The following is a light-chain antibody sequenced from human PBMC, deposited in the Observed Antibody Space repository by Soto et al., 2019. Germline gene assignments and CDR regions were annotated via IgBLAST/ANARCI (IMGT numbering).Light chain of an antibody. Sequence: AIQGTEAPSARCSSVVDIVTITFRASQGIRNDLGWYQQKPGKAPKLLIYAASSLQSGVPSRFRGSGSGTDFTLTIGSLQPDDSSTSYCQPYNTYSTFGQGTKVDIK. CDR2: AAS. J-gene: IGKJ1*01. CDR1: QGIRND. V-gene: IGKV1-6*01. CDR3: QPYNTYST.